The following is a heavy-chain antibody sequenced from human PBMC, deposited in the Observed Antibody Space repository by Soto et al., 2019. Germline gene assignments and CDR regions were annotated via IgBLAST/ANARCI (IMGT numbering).Heavy chain of an antibody. CDR1: GGSFSGYY. CDR3: ARDRYSSRRAGVDY. CDR2: INHSGST. D-gene: IGHD6-13*01. Sequence: QVQLQQWGAGLLKPSETLSLTCAVYGGSFSGYYWSWIRQPPGQGLEWIWEINHSGSTNYNPSLKSRVTISVDTSKNQFSLKRSSVTAADTAGYYCARDRYSSRRAGVDYWGQGTLVTVSS. V-gene: IGHV4-34*01. J-gene: IGHJ4*02.